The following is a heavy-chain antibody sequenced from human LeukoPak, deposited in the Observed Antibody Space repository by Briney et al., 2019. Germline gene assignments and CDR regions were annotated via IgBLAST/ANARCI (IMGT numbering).Heavy chain of an antibody. J-gene: IGHJ3*02. Sequence: GGSLRLSCAASGFTFSSYAMSWVRQAPGKGLEWVSAISGSGGSTYYADSVKGRFTISRDNSKNTLYLQMNSLRAEDTAVYYCARGHSSGYYADAFDIWGQGTMVTVSS. CDR3: ARGHSSGYYADAFDI. D-gene: IGHD3-22*01. V-gene: IGHV3-23*01. CDR2: ISGSGGST. CDR1: GFTFSSYA.